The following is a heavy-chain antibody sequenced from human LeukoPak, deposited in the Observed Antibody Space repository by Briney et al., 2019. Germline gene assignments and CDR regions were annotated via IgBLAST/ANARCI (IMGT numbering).Heavy chain of an antibody. CDR1: GDFSSRSY. CDR3: ATATTSHSADDRNWFDP. V-gene: IGHV4-59*03. CDR2: IYYNGNT. Sequence: SETLSLTCTVSGDFSSRSYLNWFRQPPGKGLEWIGYIYYNGNTKYNPSLKSRVSISMNTPKGQFSLKLTSVTAADTAVYYCATATTSHSADDRNWFDPWGQGTLVTVSS. D-gene: IGHD1-26*01. J-gene: IGHJ5*02.